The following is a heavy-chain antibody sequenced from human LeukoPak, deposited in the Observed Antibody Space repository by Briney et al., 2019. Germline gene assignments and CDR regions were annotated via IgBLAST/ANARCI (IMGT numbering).Heavy chain of an antibody. CDR2: IYPADSDT. J-gene: IGHJ4*02. D-gene: IGHD3-10*01. V-gene: IGHV5-51*01. CDR1: GYSFTTYW. Sequence: GESLKISCQCSGYSFTTYWIGWVRQMPEKGLEWMGFIYPADSDTRYSPSFQGQVTISADKSISTAYLQWSSLKASDTAMYHCASVYYGSGRYFGFYFDYWGQGTLVTVSS. CDR3: ASVYYGSGRYFGFYFDY.